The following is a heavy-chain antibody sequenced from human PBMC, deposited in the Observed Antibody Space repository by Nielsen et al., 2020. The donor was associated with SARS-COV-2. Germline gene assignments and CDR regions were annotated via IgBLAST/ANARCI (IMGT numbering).Heavy chain of an antibody. CDR3: AREGIDYIDSPGFSFDY. J-gene: IGHJ4*02. V-gene: IGHV3-33*01. CDR2: IWYDGSNR. CDR1: GFTFRRYG. D-gene: IGHD4-17*01. Sequence: GGSLRLSCAASGFTFRRYGMHWVRQAQGKGLEWVAVIWYDGSNRYCADYVKGRFTIPRDNSNNILYLQMDSLRAEDTAVYYCAREGIDYIDSPGFSFDYWGQGTLVTVSS.